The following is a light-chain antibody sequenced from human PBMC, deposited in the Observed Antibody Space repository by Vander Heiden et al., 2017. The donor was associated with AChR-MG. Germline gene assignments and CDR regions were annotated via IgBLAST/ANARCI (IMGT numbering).Light chain of an antibody. Sequence: DILMTQSPSSLSASVGDRVTITCQASQDIRNYLNWYQQKPGKAPSLLIYDASRLETGVPSRFSGSGYGTDFTFTISSLQPEDSATYYCQQYDNLPSLTFGGGTKVEIK. CDR1: QDIRNY. J-gene: IGKJ4*01. CDR2: DAS. CDR3: QQYDNLPSLT. V-gene: IGKV1-33*01.